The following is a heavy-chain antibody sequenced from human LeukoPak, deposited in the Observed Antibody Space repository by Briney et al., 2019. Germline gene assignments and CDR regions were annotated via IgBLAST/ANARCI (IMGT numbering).Heavy chain of an antibody. D-gene: IGHD3-10*01. CDR2: IYYSGST. V-gene: IGHV4-59*01. Sequence: SETLSLTCTVSGGSISSYYWSWIRQPPGKGLEWIGYIYYSGSTNYNPSLKSRVTISVDTSKNQFSLKLSSVTAADTAVYYCARGGLLWFGELSAGYDYWGQGTLVTVSS. CDR1: GGSISSYY. CDR3: ARGGLLWFGELSAGYDY. J-gene: IGHJ4*02.